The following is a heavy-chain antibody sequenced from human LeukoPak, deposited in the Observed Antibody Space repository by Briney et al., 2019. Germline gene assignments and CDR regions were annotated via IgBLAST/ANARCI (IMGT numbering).Heavy chain of an antibody. V-gene: IGHV3-72*01. CDR1: GLIFSDHY. D-gene: IGHD2-2*01. Sequence: GGSLRLSCAASGLIFSDHYMDWVRQAPGKGLEWVARTRNKANSYTTEYAVSVTGRFTISRDHSKNSLYLQMSSLKAEDTAVYYCAREPIVVVPPIIAAFDIWGQGTMVTVSS. CDR2: TRNKANSYTT. CDR3: AREPIVVVPPIIAAFDI. J-gene: IGHJ3*02.